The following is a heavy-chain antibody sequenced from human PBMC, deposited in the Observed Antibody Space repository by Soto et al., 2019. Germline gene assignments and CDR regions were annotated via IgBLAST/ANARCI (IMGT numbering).Heavy chain of an antibody. CDR2: IYYSGST. CDR3: ARGRYCLTGRCFPNWFDA. V-gene: IGHV4-30-4*01. J-gene: IGHJ5*02. D-gene: IGHD7-27*01. Sequence: SETLSLTCTVSGGSISSGDYYWSWIRQPPGKGLEWIGYIYYSGSTYYNPSLKSRVAISVDTSKSQFSLNVTSVTAADTAVYFCARGRYCLTGRCFPNWFDAWGQGALVTVLL. CDR1: GGSISSGDYY.